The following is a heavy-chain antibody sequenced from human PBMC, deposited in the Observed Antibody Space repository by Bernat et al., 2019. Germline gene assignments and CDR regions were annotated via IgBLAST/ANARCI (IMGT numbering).Heavy chain of an antibody. V-gene: IGHV3-33*01. Sequence: QVQLVESGGGVVQPGRSLRLSCAASGFTFSGYGFHWVRQAPGKGLEWVAVIWYDGSKKYYADSVKGRFTISRDDSKNTLYLQMNSLRAEDTAVYYCARDISSTNYYFDYWGQGTLVTVSS. J-gene: IGHJ4*02. CDR3: ARDISSTNYYFDY. CDR1: GFTFSGYG. D-gene: IGHD2-8*01. CDR2: IWYDGSKK.